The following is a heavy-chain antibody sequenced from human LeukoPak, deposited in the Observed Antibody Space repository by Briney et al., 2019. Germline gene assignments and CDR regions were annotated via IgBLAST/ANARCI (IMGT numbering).Heavy chain of an antibody. V-gene: IGHV3-11*04. J-gene: IGHJ6*02. CDR1: GFTFSDYY. CDR2: ISSSGSTI. D-gene: IGHD3-9*01. Sequence: GGSLRLSCAASGFTFSDYYMSWIRQAPGKGLEWVSYISSSGSTIYYADSVKGRFTISRDNAKNSLYLQMNSLRAEDTAVYYCARVPDPYYDILTGYYMPYGMDVWGQGTTATVSS. CDR3: ARVPDPYYDILTGYYMPYGMDV.